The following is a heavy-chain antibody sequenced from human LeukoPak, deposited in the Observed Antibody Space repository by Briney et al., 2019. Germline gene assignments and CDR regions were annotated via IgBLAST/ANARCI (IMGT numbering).Heavy chain of an antibody. CDR2: INPSGGST. CDR1: GYTFTSYY. Sequence: ASVKVSCKASGYTFTSYYMHWVRQAPGQGLEWMGIINPSGGSTSYAQKFQGRVTMTRDTSTSTVYMELSSLRSEDTAVCYCARARGWYYFDYWGQGTLVTVSS. CDR3: ARARGWYYFDY. V-gene: IGHV1-46*01. D-gene: IGHD6-19*01. J-gene: IGHJ4*02.